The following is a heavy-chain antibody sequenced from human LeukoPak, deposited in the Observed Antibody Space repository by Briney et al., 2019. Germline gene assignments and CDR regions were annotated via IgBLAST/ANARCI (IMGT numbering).Heavy chain of an antibody. CDR1: RGSISTYY. CDR2: IHASGPT. V-gene: IGHV4-4*09. J-gene: IGHJ4*02. D-gene: IGHD6-6*01. Sequence: SETLSVTCTVSRGSISTYYWSWLRRPPGKGLEWIAYIHASGPTNYNPSLKSRITISVDTSKNQFSLKLSSVTAADTAVYYCARHDAGIAARPFDNWGQGTLVTASS. CDR3: ARHDAGIAARPFDN.